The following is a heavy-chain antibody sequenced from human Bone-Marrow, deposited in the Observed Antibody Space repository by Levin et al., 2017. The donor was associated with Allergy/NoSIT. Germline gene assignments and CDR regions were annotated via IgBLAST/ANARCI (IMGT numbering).Heavy chain of an antibody. J-gene: IGHJ4*02. V-gene: IGHV4-31*03. CDR2: VYYSGSS. CDR1: GRSIISGGYY. D-gene: IGHD3-22*01. Sequence: SETLSLTCSVSGRSIISGGYYWTWIRQHPGKGLECIGYVYYSGSSYYNPSLKSRAIISVDASKNQFSLNLSSVTAADTAVYYCAGMSWYSNGYYVDSWGQGTLVTVSS. CDR3: AGMSWYSNGYYVDS.